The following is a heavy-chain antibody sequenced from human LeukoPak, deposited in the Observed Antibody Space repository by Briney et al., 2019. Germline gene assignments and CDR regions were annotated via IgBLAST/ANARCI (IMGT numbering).Heavy chain of an antibody. V-gene: IGHV3-23*01. CDR1: GFTFSNYA. D-gene: IGHD4-17*01. CDR3: ARDPNGDYIGAFDM. CDR2: IRGSGHGT. Sequence: GGSLRLSCAASGFTFSNYALMWVRQAPGKGLEWVSAIRGSGHGTFYADSVEGRLTISRDNSKNMLYLQMNSLRAEDTALYYCARDPNGDYIGAFDMRGQGTKVTVSS. J-gene: IGHJ3*02.